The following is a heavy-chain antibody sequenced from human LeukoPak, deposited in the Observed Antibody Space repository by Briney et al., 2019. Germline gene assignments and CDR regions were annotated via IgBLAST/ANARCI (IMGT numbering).Heavy chain of an antibody. CDR2: MYYSGSF. CDR3: ARRVYGSGSYWIDP. Sequence: SETLSLTCTVSGGSLITYYWSWIRQPPGKGLEWIGYMYYSGSFNYNPFLESRVAISVDTSKNQFSLKLSSVTAADTAVYYCARRVYGSGSYWIDPWGQGTLVTVSS. J-gene: IGHJ5*02. D-gene: IGHD3-10*01. CDR1: GGSLITYY. V-gene: IGHV4-59*01.